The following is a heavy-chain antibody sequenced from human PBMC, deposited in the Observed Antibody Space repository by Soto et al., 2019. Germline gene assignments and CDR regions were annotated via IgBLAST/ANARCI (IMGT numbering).Heavy chain of an antibody. V-gene: IGHV1-69*13. CDR3: ATNNRASYHFDY. D-gene: IGHD3-16*02. CDR2: TIPLFGTT. Sequence: SVKVSCKAFGGTFSSYAISWVRQAPGQGLEWMGGTIPLFGTTNYAPKFQGRVAITADERARTAYMDLSSLKSEDTAVYYCATNNRASYHFDYWGQGTLVTVSS. CDR1: GGTFSSYA. J-gene: IGHJ4*02.